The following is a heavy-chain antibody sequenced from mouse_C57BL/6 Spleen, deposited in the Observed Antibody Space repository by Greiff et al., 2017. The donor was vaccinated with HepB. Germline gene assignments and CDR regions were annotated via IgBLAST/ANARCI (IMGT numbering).Heavy chain of an antibody. Sequence: EVQRVESGGGLVKPGGSLKLSCAASGFTFSDYGMHWVRQAPEKGLEWVAYISSGSSTIYYADTVKGRFTISRDNAKNTLFLQMTSLRSEDTAMYYCARALYGSSPYFDYWGQGTTLTVSS. D-gene: IGHD1-1*01. CDR2: ISSGSSTI. CDR3: ARALYGSSPYFDY. V-gene: IGHV5-17*01. CDR1: GFTFSDYG. J-gene: IGHJ2*01.